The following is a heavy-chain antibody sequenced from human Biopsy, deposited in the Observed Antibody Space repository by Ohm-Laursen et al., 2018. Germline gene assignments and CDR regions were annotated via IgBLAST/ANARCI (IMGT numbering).Heavy chain of an antibody. CDR2: IWYGGSRQ. D-gene: IGHD6-25*01. V-gene: IGHV3-33*01. CDR1: GFTFSSYV. J-gene: IGHJ6*02. CDR3: ARDGAAGYGLDV. Sequence: SLRLSCSASGFTFSSYVMHWVRQAPGKGLEWVAVIWYGGSRQYYADSVKGRFTISRDNSKNTLYLQMNSLRAEDTAVYYCARDGAAGYGLDVWGQGTTVTVSS.